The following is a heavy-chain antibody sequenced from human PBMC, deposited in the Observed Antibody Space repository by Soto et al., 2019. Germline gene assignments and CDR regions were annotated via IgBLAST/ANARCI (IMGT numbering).Heavy chain of an antibody. J-gene: IGHJ4*02. Sequence: ETLSLTCTVSGVFISSSSYYWVWIRQPPGRGLEWIGSIYYSGSTYYNPSLKSRVTISVDTSKNQFSLKLSSVTAADTAVYYCARHSAESAISDHWGQGTLVTVSS. CDR1: GVFISSSSYY. CDR3: ARHSAESAISDH. D-gene: IGHD1-26*01. V-gene: IGHV4-39*01. CDR2: IYYSGST.